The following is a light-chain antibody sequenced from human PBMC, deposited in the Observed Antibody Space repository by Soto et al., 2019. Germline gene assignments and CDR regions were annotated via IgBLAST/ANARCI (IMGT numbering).Light chain of an antibody. Sequence: SVSLGERVSLSWWSGHSVRSRNLAWYRQKPGQAPRLLIYDASNRATGIPARFSGSWSGTDFTLTISSLEPEDLAVYSRQQRINWPRGITFGQGTRLEIK. CDR1: HSVRSRN. CDR2: DAS. V-gene: IGKV3-11*01. J-gene: IGKJ5*01. CDR3: QQRINWPRGIT.